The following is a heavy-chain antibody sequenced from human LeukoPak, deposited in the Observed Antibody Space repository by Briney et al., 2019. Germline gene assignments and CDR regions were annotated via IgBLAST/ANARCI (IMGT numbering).Heavy chain of an antibody. CDR3: AKEPREYCSSTSCPNWFDS. CDR2: ISASGGTT. D-gene: IGHD2-2*01. J-gene: IGHJ5*01. V-gene: IGHV3-23*01. CDR1: GFTFNNYA. Sequence: GGSLRLSCAASGFTFNNYAMSWVRQAPGKGLEWVSAISASGGTTYYADSVKGRFTISRDNSENKLFLQMNSLRAEDTAVYYCAKEPREYCSSTSCPNWFDSWGQGTLVTVSS.